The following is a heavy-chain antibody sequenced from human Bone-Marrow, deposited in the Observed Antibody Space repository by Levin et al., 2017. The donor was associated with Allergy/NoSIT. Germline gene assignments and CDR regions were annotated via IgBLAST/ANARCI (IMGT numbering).Heavy chain of an antibody. CDR3: ARRRATFYD. D-gene: IGHD5-24*01. V-gene: IGHV3-21*01. Sequence: GESLKISCEASGFIFNSYTMNWVRQAPGKGLEWVSSISGSSSSIYYADSVQGRFTVSRDNAKQSLFLQMDSLRPEDTAVYYCARRRATFYDWGQGTLVTVSS. CDR2: ISGSSSSI. J-gene: IGHJ4*02. CDR1: GFIFNSYT.